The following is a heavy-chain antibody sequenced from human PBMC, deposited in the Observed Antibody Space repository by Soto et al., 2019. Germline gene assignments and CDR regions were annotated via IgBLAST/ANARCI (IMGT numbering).Heavy chain of an antibody. D-gene: IGHD5-18*01. V-gene: IGHV3-11*01. Sequence: GGSLRLSCAASGFTFSDYYMSWIRQAPGKGLEWVSYISSSGSTIYYADSVKGRFTISRDNAKNSLYLQMNSLRAEDTAGYYCASEKDTAMVTSHYYYYMDVWGKGTTVTVSS. CDR3: ASEKDTAMVTSHYYYYMDV. CDR1: GFTFSDYY. CDR2: ISSSGSTI. J-gene: IGHJ6*03.